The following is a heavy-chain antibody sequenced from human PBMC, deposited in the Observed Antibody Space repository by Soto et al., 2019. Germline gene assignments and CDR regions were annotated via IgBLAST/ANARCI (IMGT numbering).Heavy chain of an antibody. V-gene: IGHV2-26*01. Sequence: QVTLKESGPVLVKPTETLTLTCTVSGFSLSNARMGVSWIRQPPGKALAWLAHLFSNDEKSYSTSLKSRLTISKDPSKSQVVLSMSNRDPVDTATYYGARISGIAARRYYYYGMDVWGEGSTVGVSS. CDR2: LFSNDEK. CDR1: GFSLSNARMG. CDR3: ARISGIAARRYYYYGMDV. D-gene: IGHD6-6*01. J-gene: IGHJ6*04.